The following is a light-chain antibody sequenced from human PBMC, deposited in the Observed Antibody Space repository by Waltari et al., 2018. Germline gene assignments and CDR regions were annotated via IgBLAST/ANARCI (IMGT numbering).Light chain of an antibody. V-gene: IGKV1-5*03. J-gene: IGKJ1*01. CDR1: QSISSW. CDR2: KAS. Sequence: DIQMTQSPSTLSASVGDRVTITCRAGQSISSWLAWYQQKPGTAPKLLIYKASTLESGVPSRFSGSGSGTEFTLTINSLQPDDFATYYCQQYNGYWTFGQGTKVEIK. CDR3: QQYNGYWT.